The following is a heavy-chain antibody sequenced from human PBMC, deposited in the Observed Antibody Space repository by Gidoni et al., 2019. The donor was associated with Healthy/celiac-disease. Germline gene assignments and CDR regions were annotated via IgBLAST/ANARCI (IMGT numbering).Heavy chain of an antibody. CDR2: ISYDGSNK. J-gene: IGHJ4*02. CDR1: GFTFSSYA. Sequence: QVQLVESGGGVVQPGRSLRLSCAASGFTFSSYAMHWVRQAPGKGLEWVAVISYDGSNKYYADSVKGRFTISRDHSKNTLYLQMNSLMAEDTTVYYCARVNGPHIVVVTANDYWGQGTLVTVSS. CDR3: ARVNGPHIVVVTANDY. D-gene: IGHD2-21*02. V-gene: IGHV3-30*01.